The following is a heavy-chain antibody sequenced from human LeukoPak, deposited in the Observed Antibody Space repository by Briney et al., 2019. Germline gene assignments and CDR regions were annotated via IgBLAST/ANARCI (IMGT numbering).Heavy chain of an antibody. J-gene: IGHJ4*02. V-gene: IGHV3-23*01. CDR1: GFTFSSYA. CDR3: AKGDTIFGVVTPFDY. D-gene: IGHD3-3*01. Sequence: GGSLRLSCAASGFTFSSYAMSWVRQAPGKGLEWVSAISGSGGSTYYADSVEGRFTISRDNSKNTLYLQMNSLRAEDTAVYYCAKGDTIFGVVTPFDYWGQGTLVTVSS. CDR2: ISGSGGST.